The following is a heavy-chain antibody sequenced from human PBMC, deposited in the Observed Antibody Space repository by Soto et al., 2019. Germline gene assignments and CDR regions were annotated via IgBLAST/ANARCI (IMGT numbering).Heavy chain of an antibody. CDR3: ARHASDIVVVVAATRRTNWFDP. D-gene: IGHD2-15*01. J-gene: IGHJ5*02. CDR1: GGSISSSSYY. CDR2: IYYSGST. V-gene: IGHV4-39*01. Sequence: QLQLQESGPGLVKPSETLSLTCTVSGGSISSSSYYWGWIRQPPGKRLEWIGSIYYSGSTYYNPSLKSLVTISVDTSKNQFSLELSSVSAADTAVYYCARHASDIVVVVAATRRTNWFDPWGQGTLVTVSA.